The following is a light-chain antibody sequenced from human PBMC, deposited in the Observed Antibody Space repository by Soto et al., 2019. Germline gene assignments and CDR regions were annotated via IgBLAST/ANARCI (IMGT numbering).Light chain of an antibody. Sequence: QSALTQPASVSGSPGQSITISYTGTSSDVGGYNYVSWYQQHPGKAPKLMIYEVSNRPSGVSNRFSGSKSGNTASLTISGLQAEEEADYYCSSYTSSSTLYVVFGGGTKLTVL. V-gene: IGLV2-14*01. CDR3: SSYTSSSTLYVV. J-gene: IGLJ2*01. CDR1: SSDVGGYNY. CDR2: EVS.